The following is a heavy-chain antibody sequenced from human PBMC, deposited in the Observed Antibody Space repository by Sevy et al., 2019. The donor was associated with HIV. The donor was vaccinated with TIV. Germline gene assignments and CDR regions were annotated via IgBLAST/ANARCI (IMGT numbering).Heavy chain of an antibody. D-gene: IGHD6-13*01. CDR1: GFTFSSYA. V-gene: IGHV3-21*01. J-gene: IGHJ6*02. Sequence: GGSLRLSCAASGFTFSSYAMNWVRQAPGKGLEWVSSISSSSSHIYAADSLKGRFTISRDNAKNSLFLQMNSLRAEDTAIYYCARVAADDPDFYYYGMDVWGQGTTVTVPS. CDR2: ISSSSSHI. CDR3: ARVAADDPDFYYYGMDV.